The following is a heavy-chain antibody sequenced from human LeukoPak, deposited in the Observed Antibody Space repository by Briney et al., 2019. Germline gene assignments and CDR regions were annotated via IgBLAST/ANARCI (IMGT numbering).Heavy chain of an antibody. D-gene: IGHD5-18*01. J-gene: IGHJ4*02. CDR1: GLFFSSYE. Sequence: GGSLRLSCEASGLFFSSYEMNWVRQAPGKGLEWVSYISGSGSIISYADSVKGRFTISRDNAKNSLYLQMNSLRAEDTAVYYCARPWIQDYWGQGTLVTVSS. CDR2: ISGSGSII. V-gene: IGHV3-48*03. CDR3: ARPWIQDY.